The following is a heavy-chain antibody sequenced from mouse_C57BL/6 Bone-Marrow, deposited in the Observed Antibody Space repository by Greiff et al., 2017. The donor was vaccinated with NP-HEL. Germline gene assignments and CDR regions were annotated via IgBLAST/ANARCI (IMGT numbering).Heavy chain of an antibody. J-gene: IGHJ1*03. CDR3: ARDTTVWYFDV. V-gene: IGHV1-69*01. Sequence: VQLQQPGAELVMPGASVKLSCKASGYTFTSYWMHWVKQRPGQGLEWIGEIDPSDSYTNYNQKFKGKSTLTVDKSSSTAYMQLSSLTSEDSAVYYCARDTTVWYFDVWGTGTTVTVSS. CDR2: IDPSDSYT. CDR1: GYTFTSYW. D-gene: IGHD1-1*01.